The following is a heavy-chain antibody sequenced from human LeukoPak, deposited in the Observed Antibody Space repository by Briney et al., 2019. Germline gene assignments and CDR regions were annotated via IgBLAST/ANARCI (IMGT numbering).Heavy chain of an antibody. D-gene: IGHD4-17*01. CDR2: ISSSSRHK. J-gene: IGHJ1*01. V-gene: IGHV3-21*06. Sequence: GGSLRLSCAGSGFTFSAYSMNWVRQAPGKGLEWVSSISSSSRHKYYVDSVKGRFTISRDDAENSLYLQVNSLRVDDTALYYCVRDMNTVTTCYLHHWGQGTLVTVSS. CDR3: VRDMNTVTTCYLHH. CDR1: GFTFSAYS.